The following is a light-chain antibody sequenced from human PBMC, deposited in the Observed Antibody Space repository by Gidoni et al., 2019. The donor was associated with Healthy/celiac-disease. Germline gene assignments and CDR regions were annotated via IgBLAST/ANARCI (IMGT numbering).Light chain of an antibody. CDR2: QDS. J-gene: IGLJ2*01. CDR1: ELGDKY. V-gene: IGLV3-1*01. Sequence: YALTHPPPVSVSPGQTASITCPGDELGDKYACWYQQKPGQSPVLVIYQDSKRPSGIPERFSGSNSGNTATLTISGTQAMDEADYYCQAWDSSTVVFGGGTKLTVL. CDR3: QAWDSSTVV.